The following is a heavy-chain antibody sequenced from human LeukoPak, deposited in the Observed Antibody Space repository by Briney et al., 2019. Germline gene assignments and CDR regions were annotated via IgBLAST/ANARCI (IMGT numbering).Heavy chain of an antibody. V-gene: IGHV3-21*01. CDR2: ISSSSSSI. Sequence: GGSLRLSCAASGFTFSSYSMNWVRQAPGKGLEWVSSISSSSSSIYYADSVKGRFTISRDNAKNTLYLQMNSLRAEDTAVYYCARGGGYSYGSFDYWGQGTLVTVSS. CDR1: GFTFSSYS. J-gene: IGHJ4*02. CDR3: ARGGGYSYGSFDY. D-gene: IGHD5-18*01.